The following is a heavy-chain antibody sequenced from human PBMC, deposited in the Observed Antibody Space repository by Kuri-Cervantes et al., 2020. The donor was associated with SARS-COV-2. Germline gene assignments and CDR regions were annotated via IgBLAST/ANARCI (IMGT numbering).Heavy chain of an antibody. D-gene: IGHD3-3*01. CDR1: GGSIKSSSYH. CDR2: SSYSGTT. V-gene: IGHV4-39*01. Sequence: GSLRLSCTVSGGSIKSSSYHWGWIRQSPGKGLEWIGTSSYSGTTFYNPSLRSRLTMSVDTAKNQFSLKLNSVTAADTAVYYCARRRDLYDFWSGYYPDWDYWGQGTLVTVSS. J-gene: IGHJ4*02. CDR3: ARRRDLYDFWSGYYPDWDY.